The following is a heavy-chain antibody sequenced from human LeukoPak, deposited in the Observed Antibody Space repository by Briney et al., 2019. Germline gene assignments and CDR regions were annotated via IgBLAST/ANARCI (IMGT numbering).Heavy chain of an antibody. Sequence: ASVKVSCKVSGYTLTELSMHWVRQAPGKGLEWMGGFDPEDGGTVYAQKFQGRVTMTEDTSTDTAYMELSSLRSEDTAAYYCVTDPRVADGDTPDFDYWGQGTLVSVSS. CDR2: FDPEDGGT. V-gene: IGHV1-24*01. CDR1: GYTLTELS. J-gene: IGHJ4*02. CDR3: VTDPRVADGDTPDFDY. D-gene: IGHD5-24*01.